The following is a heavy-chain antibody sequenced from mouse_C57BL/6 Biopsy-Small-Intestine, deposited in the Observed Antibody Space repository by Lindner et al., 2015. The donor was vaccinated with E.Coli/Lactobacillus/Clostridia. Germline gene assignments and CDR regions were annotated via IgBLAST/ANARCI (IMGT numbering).Heavy chain of an antibody. Sequence: VQLQESGAELVKPGASVKLSCKASGYTSTECTIHWVKQRSGQGLEWIGWFYPGSGSIKFNEKFKDKATLTADKSSNTVYMELSRLTSEDSAVYLCARHEEGIYYGNYYFDYWGQGTTLTVSS. CDR1: GYTSTECT. J-gene: IGHJ2*01. V-gene: IGHV1-62-2*01. D-gene: IGHD2-1*01. CDR3: ARHEEGIYYGNYYFDY. CDR2: FYPGSGSI.